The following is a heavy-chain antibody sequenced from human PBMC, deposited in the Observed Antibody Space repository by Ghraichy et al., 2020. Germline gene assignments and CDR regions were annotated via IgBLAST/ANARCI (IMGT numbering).Heavy chain of an antibody. J-gene: IGHJ6*02. CDR2: INSDGSST. D-gene: IGHD3-16*02. CDR1: GFTFRSYW. CDR3: ARDTTVIRMDV. Sequence: GGSLRLSCAASGFTFRSYWMHWVRQAPGKGLVWVSRINSDGSSTSYADSVKGRFTISRDNAKNTLYLQMNSLRAEDTAVYYCARDTTVIRMDVWGQGTTVTVSS. V-gene: IGHV3-74*01.